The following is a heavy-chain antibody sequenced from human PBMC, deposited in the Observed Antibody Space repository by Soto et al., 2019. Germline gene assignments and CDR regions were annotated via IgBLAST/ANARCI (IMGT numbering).Heavy chain of an antibody. V-gene: IGHV1-69*02. D-gene: IGHD1-26*01. CDR3: ARAPPGLLLVFDY. J-gene: IGHJ4*02. CDR2: IIPILGIA. CDR1: GGTFSSYT. Sequence: GASVKVSCKASGGTFSSYTSSWVRQAPGQGLEWMGRIIPILGIANYAQKFQGRVTITADKSTSTAYMELSSLRSEDTAVYYCARAPPGLLLVFDYWGQGTLVTVSS.